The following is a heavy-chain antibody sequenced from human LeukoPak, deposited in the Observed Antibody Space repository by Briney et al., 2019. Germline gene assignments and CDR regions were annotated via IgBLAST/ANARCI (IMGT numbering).Heavy chain of an antibody. CDR3: AREAGVVVVPAAILGWFDP. D-gene: IGHD2-2*02. J-gene: IGHJ5*02. CDR1: GGSISSGDYY. CDR2: IYYSGST. V-gene: IGHV4-30-4*01. Sequence: SQTLSLTCTVSGGSISSGDYYWSWIRQPPGKGLEWIGYIYYSGSTYYNPSIKSRVTISVDTSKNQFSLKLSSVTAADTAVYYCAREAGVVVVPAAILGWFDPWGQGTLVTVSS.